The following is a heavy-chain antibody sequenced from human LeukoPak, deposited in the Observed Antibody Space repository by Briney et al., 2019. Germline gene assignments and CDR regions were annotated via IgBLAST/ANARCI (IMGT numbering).Heavy chain of an antibody. CDR3: AKPGSRGLLGWFCQ. V-gene: IGHV4-39*01. Sequence: SETLSLTCTVSGGSISSSSYYWGWIRQPPGKGLEWIGSIYYSGSTYYNPSLKSRVTISVDTSKNQFSLKLSSVTAADTAVYYWAKPGSRGLLGWFCQWGQGNL. D-gene: IGHD1-26*01. CDR2: IYYSGST. J-gene: IGHJ4*01. CDR1: GGSISSSSYY.